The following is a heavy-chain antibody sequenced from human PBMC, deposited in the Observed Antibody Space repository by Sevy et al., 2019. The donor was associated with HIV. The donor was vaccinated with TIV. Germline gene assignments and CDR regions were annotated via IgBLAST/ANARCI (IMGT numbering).Heavy chain of an antibody. CDR3: GRDGTVGVRAAKRTSSYYYYGMDV. Sequence: GGSMRLSCAASGFTFSSYEMNWVRQAPGKGLEWVSYISSSGSTIYYADSVKGRFTISRDNAKNSLYLQMNSLRAEETAVYYSGRDGTVGVRAAKRTSSYYYYGMDVWGQGNTVTVSS. J-gene: IGHJ6*02. CDR1: GFTFSSYE. V-gene: IGHV3-48*03. CDR2: ISSSGSTI. D-gene: IGHD2-2*01.